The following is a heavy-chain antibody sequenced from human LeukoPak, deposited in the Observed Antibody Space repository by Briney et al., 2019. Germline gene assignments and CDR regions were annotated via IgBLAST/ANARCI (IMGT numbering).Heavy chain of an antibody. CDR1: GFTFSTYW. V-gene: IGHV3-74*01. CDR3: AREWRGFVDY. Sequence: GGSLRLSCAASGFTFSTYWMHWVRQAPGKGLVWVARSNSDGSATIYADSVKGRFVISRDNSKNTLYLQMSSLRVEDTAMYYCAREWRGFVDYWGQGTLVTVSS. D-gene: IGHD2-21*01. CDR2: SNSDGSAT. J-gene: IGHJ4*02.